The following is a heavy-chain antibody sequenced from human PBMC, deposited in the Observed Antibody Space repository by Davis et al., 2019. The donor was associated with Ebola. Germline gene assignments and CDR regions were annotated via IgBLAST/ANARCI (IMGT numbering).Heavy chain of an antibody. V-gene: IGHV3-30*12. Sequence: PGGSLRLSCAASGFTFSSYGMHWVRQAPGKGLEWVAVISYDGSNKYYADSVKGRFTISRDNSKNTLYLQMNSLRAEDTAVYYCARDWYVSGRFAHGDWGQGTLVTVSS. CDR3: ARDWYVSGRFAHGD. D-gene: IGHD6-19*01. CDR1: GFTFSSYG. J-gene: IGHJ4*02. CDR2: ISYDGSNK.